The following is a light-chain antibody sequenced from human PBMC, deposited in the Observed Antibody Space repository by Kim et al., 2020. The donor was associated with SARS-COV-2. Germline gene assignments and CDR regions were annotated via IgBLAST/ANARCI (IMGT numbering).Light chain of an antibody. Sequence: QSALTQPASVSGSPGQSITISCTGTSSDVGNYNLVSWYQQHPGKAPKRLIYEVTKRPSGISNRFSGSKSGNTASLTISGLQAEDEADYYCSSYASNSIFFGGGTKVTVL. CDR1: SSDVGNYNL. V-gene: IGLV2-23*02. J-gene: IGLJ2*01. CDR2: EVT. CDR3: SSYASNSIF.